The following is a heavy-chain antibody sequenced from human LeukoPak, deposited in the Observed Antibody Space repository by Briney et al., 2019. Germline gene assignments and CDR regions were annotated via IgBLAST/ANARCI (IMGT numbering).Heavy chain of an antibody. V-gene: IGHV3-7*01. CDR3: ARVRRYGDYLDYYYYMDV. CDR1: GFTFSSYY. Sequence: GGYLRLPCAASGFTFSSYYMSWVRQAPGKGLEWVANMKQDGSEKYYVESVKGRFTISRDNAKNSLYLQMNSLRAEDTAVYYCARVRRYGDYLDYYYYMDVWGKGTTVTVSS. J-gene: IGHJ6*03. CDR2: MKQDGSEK. D-gene: IGHD4-17*01.